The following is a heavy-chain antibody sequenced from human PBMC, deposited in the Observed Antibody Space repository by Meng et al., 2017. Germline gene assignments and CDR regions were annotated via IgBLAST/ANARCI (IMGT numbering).Heavy chain of an antibody. CDR1: GLRFTDAG. V-gene: IGHV3-15*04. J-gene: IGHJ4*02. CDR3: ATGAAAADH. D-gene: IGHD6-13*01. CDR2: IERKSDGGTI. Sequence: VQRVECGGGLVKRGGSLRRSCGASGLRFTDAGMSWVRQAPGKGLEWVGRIERKSDGGTIYYAAPVKGRFTISRDDSKNTLYLQMDSLINEDTAVYFCATGAAAADHWGQGTLVTVSS.